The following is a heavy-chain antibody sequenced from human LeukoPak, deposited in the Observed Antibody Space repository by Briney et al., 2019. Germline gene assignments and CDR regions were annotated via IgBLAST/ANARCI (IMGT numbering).Heavy chain of an antibody. Sequence: GGSPRLSCAASGFTFSTYAMSWVRQAPGKGLEWVSALRGSGHSTYYADSVKGRFTISRDNSKNTLYLQMNSLRADDTAVYYCARDYVTPGITGTTSPLDYWGQGILVSVSS. J-gene: IGHJ4*02. V-gene: IGHV3-23*01. CDR1: GFTFSTYA. CDR2: LRGSGHST. CDR3: ARDYVTPGITGTTSPLDY. D-gene: IGHD1-7*01.